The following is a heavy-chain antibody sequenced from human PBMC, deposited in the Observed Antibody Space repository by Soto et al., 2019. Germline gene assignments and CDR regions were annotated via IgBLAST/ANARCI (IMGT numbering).Heavy chain of an antibody. CDR3: ARHSRNRIDFWSGGSYWFDP. Sequence: PSETLSLTCTVSGGSISSSSYYWGWIRQPPGKGLEWIGSIYYSGSTYYNPSLKSRVTISVDTSKNQFSLKLSSVTAADTAVYYCARHSRNRIDFWSGGSYWFDPWGQGTLVTVSS. V-gene: IGHV4-39*01. D-gene: IGHD3-3*01. CDR2: IYYSGST. CDR1: GGSISSSSYY. J-gene: IGHJ5*02.